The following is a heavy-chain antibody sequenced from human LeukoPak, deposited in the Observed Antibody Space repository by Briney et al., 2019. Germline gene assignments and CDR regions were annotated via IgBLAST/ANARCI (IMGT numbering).Heavy chain of an antibody. J-gene: IGHJ4*02. CDR3: ARGPLLVAFDWLSPYYFDY. CDR1: GYTFTSYG. D-gene: IGHD3-9*01. Sequence: GASVKVSCKASGYTFTSYGFSWVRQAPGQGLEWMGWISAYNRNTNYAQHLQDRVTMTTDTSTSTAYMELRSLRSEDTAVYYCARGPLLVAFDWLSPYYFDYWGQGTLVTVSS. V-gene: IGHV1-18*01. CDR2: ISAYNRNT.